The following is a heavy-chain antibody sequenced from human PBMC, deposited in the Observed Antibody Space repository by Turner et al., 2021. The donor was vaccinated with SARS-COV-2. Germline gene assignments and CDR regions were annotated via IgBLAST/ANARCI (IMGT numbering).Heavy chain of an antibody. V-gene: IGHV3-30*18. J-gene: IGHJ4*02. CDR2: ISYDGGNK. CDR1: GFTFSSYG. Sequence: QVQLVESGGGVVQPWSSLRLSCAASGFTFSSYGMHWFRQAPGKGLEGVAVISYDGGNKYYADSVKGRITISRDNSKNTLYLQMNSLRAEDTAVYYCAKQGGPYCSGGSCYLHYFDYWGQGTLVTVSS. CDR3: AKQGGPYCSGGSCYLHYFDY. D-gene: IGHD2-15*01.